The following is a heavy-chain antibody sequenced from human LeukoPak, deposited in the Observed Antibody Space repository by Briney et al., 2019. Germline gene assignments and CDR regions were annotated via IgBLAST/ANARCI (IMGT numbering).Heavy chain of an antibody. D-gene: IGHD5-12*01. CDR3: ARDRKNSGCPDY. V-gene: IGHV3-30-3*01. J-gene: IGHJ4*02. CDR1: GFTFSSSA. CDR2: ISYDGSKR. Sequence: GRSLRLSCADSGFTFSSSAMHWVRQAPGKGLEWAAVISYDGSKRYYADSVRGRFTISRDDSKSTLYLQMNSLRAEDTAVYYCARDRKNSGCPDYWGQGTLVTVSS.